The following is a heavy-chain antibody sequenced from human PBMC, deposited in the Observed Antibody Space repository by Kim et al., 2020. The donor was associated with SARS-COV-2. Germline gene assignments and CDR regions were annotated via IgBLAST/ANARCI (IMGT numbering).Heavy chain of an antibody. J-gene: IGHJ4*02. D-gene: IGHD4-17*01. CDR2: IKSKINGGTT. CDR1: GFTFSNTW. Sequence: GGSLRLSCAASGFTFSNTWMSWVRQGPGKGLEWVGRIKSKINGGTTDYAAPVKGRFSISRDDSKNTLYLQMSSLKTEDTAVYYCTTYAYGGKGFWGQGSLVTVSS. V-gene: IGHV3-15*01. CDR3: TTYAYGGKGF.